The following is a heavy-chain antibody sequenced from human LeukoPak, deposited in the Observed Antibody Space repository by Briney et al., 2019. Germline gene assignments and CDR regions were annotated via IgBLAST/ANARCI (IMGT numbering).Heavy chain of an antibody. CDR2: ISFDGTNK. CDR3: AKESATPRYCRGGSCYGGVGLFDY. D-gene: IGHD2-15*01. Sequence: SGGSLRLSCAASGFTFSSNGMHWVRQGPGMGREWVVVISFDGTNKSYADSVKGRFTIDRDNRKNALYLQMNSLRAEDTDVYYCAKESATPRYCRGGSCYGGVGLFDYWGKGTLVTVSS. V-gene: IGHV3-30*18. CDR1: GFTFSSNG. J-gene: IGHJ4*02.